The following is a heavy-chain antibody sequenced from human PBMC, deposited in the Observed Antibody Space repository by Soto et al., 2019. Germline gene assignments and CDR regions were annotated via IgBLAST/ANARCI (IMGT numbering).Heavy chain of an antibody. D-gene: IGHD3-22*01. CDR2: VYWNDER. Sequence: QIALQESGPTVVKPTQTLTLTCTFSRFSLTTTGVGVGWIRHAPGKALEWLAMVYWNDERRYSPSLKSRLTITQDTSKNQVVLTMSYMDPVDTATYFCAHYDSSCHFSHFDSWGQGTLVTVSS. CDR1: RFSLTTTGVG. CDR3: AHYDSSCHFSHFDS. J-gene: IGHJ4*02. V-gene: IGHV2-5*01.